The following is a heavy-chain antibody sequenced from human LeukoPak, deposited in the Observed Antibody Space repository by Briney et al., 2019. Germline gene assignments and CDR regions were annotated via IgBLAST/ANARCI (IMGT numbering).Heavy chain of an antibody. CDR3: ASYDFWSGYFPPLFGY. CDR2: IYYSGST. D-gene: IGHD3-3*01. Sequence: PSETLSLTCTVSGGSISSSSYYWGWIRQPPGKGLEWIGSIYYSGSTYYNPSLKSRVTISVDTSKNQFSLKLSSVTAADTAVYYCASYDFWSGYFPPLFGYWGQGTLVTVSS. J-gene: IGHJ4*02. CDR1: GGSISSSSYY. V-gene: IGHV4-39*01.